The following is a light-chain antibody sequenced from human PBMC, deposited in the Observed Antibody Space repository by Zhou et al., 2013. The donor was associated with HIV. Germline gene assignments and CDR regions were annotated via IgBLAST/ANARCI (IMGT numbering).Light chain of an antibody. CDR3: QQYGSSPPNT. CDR1: QSVTSNF. Sequence: EFVLTQSPGTLSLSPGERATLSCRTSQSVTSNFLAWYQQKPGQAPRLLIYGASRGAIGIPDRFSGSGSGTDFTLTISRLEPEDFAVYYCQQYGSSPPNTFGQGTKLEIK. J-gene: IGKJ2*01. V-gene: IGKV3-20*01. CDR2: GAS.